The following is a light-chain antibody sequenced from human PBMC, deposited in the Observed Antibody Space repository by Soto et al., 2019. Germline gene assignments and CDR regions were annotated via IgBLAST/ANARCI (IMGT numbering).Light chain of an antibody. J-gene: IGLJ3*02. CDR1: SGHSSYI. V-gene: IGLV4-60*02. CDR3: ETWDSNTRV. CDR2: LEGSGSY. Sequence: QPVLTQSSSASASLGSSVTLTCTLSSGHSSYIIAWHQQQPGKAPRYLMKLEGSGSYNKGSGVPDRFSGSSSGADRYLTISNLQFEEDADYYCETWDSNTRVFGGGTKLTVL.